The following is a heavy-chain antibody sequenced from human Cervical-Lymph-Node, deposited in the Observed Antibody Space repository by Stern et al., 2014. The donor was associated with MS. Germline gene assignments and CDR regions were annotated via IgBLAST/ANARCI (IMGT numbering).Heavy chain of an antibody. CDR1: GGSISSSNW. V-gene: IGHV4-4*02. Sequence: QVQLQESGPGLVKPSGTLSLTCAVSGGSISSSNWWSWVRPPPGKGLEWIGERYHSGSPNYTPSLKSQVTISVAKSKNQFSLKLSSVTAADTAVYYCARVIDGYNPYYFDYWGQGTLVTVSS. CDR3: ARVIDGYNPYYFDY. CDR2: RYHSGSP. J-gene: IGHJ4*02. D-gene: IGHD5-24*01.